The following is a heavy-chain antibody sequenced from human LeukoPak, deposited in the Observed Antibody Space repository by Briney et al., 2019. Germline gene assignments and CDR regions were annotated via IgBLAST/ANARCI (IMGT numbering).Heavy chain of an antibody. V-gene: IGHV3-23*01. CDR3: GTSGYFDWLLSGPFDY. CDR2: ISGSGGST. D-gene: IGHD3-9*01. J-gene: IGHJ4*02. Sequence: RSLRLSCAASGFTSSSYAMSWVRQAPGKGREWVAAISGSGGSTYYADSVKGRFTISRDNSKNTLYLQMNSRRAEDNAVYYCGTSGYFDWLLSGPFDYWGQGTLVTVSS. CDR1: GFTSSSYA.